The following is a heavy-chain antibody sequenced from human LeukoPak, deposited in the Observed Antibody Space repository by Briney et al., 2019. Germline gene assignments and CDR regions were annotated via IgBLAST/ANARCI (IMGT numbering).Heavy chain of an antibody. CDR3: AREQDSALDY. CDR2: IYYSGST. CDR1: GGSISSYY. D-gene: IGHD2-15*01. Sequence: PSETLSLTCTVSGGSISSYYWSWIRQPPGKGLEWIGYIYYSGSTNYNPSLKSRVTISVDTSKSQFSLKLSSVTAADTAVYYCAREQDSALDYWGQGTLVTVSS. V-gene: IGHV4-59*01. J-gene: IGHJ4*02.